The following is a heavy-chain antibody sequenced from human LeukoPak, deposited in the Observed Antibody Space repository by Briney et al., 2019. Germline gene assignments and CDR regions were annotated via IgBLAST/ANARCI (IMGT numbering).Heavy chain of an antibody. J-gene: IGHJ5*02. Sequence: PGGSLRLSCAASGFTFSSYWMPWVRQAPGKGLVWVSRINSDGSSTSYADSVKGRFTISRDNAKNTLYLQMNSLRAEDTAVYYCARGGRVTSPNWFDPWGQGTLVTVSS. V-gene: IGHV3-74*01. D-gene: IGHD4-17*01. CDR3: ARGGRVTSPNWFDP. CDR1: GFTFSSYW. CDR2: INSDGSST.